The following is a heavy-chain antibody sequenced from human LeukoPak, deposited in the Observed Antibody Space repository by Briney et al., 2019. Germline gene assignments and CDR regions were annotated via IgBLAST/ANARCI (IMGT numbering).Heavy chain of an antibody. J-gene: IGHJ4*02. V-gene: IGHV1-2*02. CDR3: ARDPLSSGWYYFDY. Sequence: ASVKVSCKASGYTFTGYYMHWARQAPGQGLEWMGWINPNSGGTNYAQKFQGRVTMTRDTSISTAYMELSRLRSDDTAVYYCARDPLSSGWYYFDYWGQGTLVTVSS. D-gene: IGHD6-19*01. CDR1: GYTFTGYY. CDR2: INPNSGGT.